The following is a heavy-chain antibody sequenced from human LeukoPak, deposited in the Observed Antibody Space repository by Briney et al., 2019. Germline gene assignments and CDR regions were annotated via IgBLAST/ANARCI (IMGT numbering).Heavy chain of an antibody. J-gene: IGHJ4*02. CDR3: ARRGSSGWSVGSY. Sequence: SETLSLTCAVYGGSFSGYYWRWIRQPPGKGLEWIGEINHSGSCNYNPSLKRRVTIYEDPSKNQFSLKLSSVTAADTAVYYCARRGSSGWSVGSYWGQGTLVTVSS. CDR2: INHSGSC. V-gene: IGHV4-34*01. CDR1: GGSFSGYY. D-gene: IGHD6-19*01.